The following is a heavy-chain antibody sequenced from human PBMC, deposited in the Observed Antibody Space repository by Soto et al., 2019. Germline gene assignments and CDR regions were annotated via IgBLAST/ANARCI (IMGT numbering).Heavy chain of an antibody. V-gene: IGHV1-3*05. D-gene: IGHD3-22*01. J-gene: IGHJ4*02. Sequence: QVQFEQSGAEEKKPGASVKVSCKASGYTFTSYVIHWVRQAPGQRLEWMGWINAGNGNTKYSQKFQGRVTITRDTSASTAYMELSSLRSEDTAVYYCARGIDSSAYSSLGYWGQGTLVTVSS. CDR2: INAGNGNT. CDR3: ARGIDSSAYSSLGY. CDR1: GYTFTSYV.